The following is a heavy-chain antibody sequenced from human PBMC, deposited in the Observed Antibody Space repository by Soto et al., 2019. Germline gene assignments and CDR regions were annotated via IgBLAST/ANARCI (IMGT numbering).Heavy chain of an antibody. CDR1: RFTFSHYA. CDR2: ISRSGGGT. Sequence: EVQLSESGGRLVQPGGSLRLSCAASRFTFSHYAMTWVRQAPGKGLQWVSGISRSGGGTYYADSVKGRFTISRDNSKDILFLQMDSLRAEDTAIYYCARVNWGYCSGDSCPFGSEYCQYWGQGTLVTVSS. J-gene: IGHJ1*01. V-gene: IGHV3-23*01. CDR3: ARVNWGYCSGDSCPFGSEYCQY. D-gene: IGHD2-15*01.